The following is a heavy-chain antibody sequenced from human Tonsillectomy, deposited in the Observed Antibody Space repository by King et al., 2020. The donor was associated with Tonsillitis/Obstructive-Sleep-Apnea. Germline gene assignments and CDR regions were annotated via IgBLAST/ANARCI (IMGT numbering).Heavy chain of an antibody. CDR2: ISGYNGNT. V-gene: IGHV1-18*04. D-gene: IGHD1-26*01. Sequence: QLVQSGAEVNKPGASVKVSCKASGYSFTNYYINWVRQAPGQGPEWMGWISGYNGNTKYSQKFQGRVTMTTDTSTSTAYMELRSLTSDDTAVYYCARGATGYFEYGGQGTLVTVPS. CDR3: ARGATGYFEY. CDR1: GYSFTNYY. J-gene: IGHJ4*02.